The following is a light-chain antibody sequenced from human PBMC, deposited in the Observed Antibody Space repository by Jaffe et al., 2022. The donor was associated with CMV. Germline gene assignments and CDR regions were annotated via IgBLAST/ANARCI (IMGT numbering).Light chain of an antibody. CDR2: EVN. J-gene: IGLJ2*01. CDR1: SSDVGSYNL. Sequence: QSALTQPASVSGSPGQSITISCTGTSSDVGSYNLVSWYQQHPGKAPKLMIYEVNKRPSGVSNRFSGSKSGNTASLTISGLQAEDEADYYCSSYALSRTFVIFGGGTKLTVL. V-gene: IGLV2-23*02. CDR3: SSYALSRTFVI.